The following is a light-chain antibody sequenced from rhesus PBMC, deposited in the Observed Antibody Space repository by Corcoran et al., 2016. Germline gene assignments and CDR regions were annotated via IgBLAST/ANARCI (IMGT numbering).Light chain of an antibody. CDR3: QQHNSYPLA. CDR1: QGISSY. Sequence: DIQMTQSPSSLSASVGDRVTITRRASQGISSYLAWYQQKPGKAPKRLIDAASTLQSGVPSRFSGSGSGTDFTLTFSSLQPEDFAAYYWQQHNSYPLAFGGGTKVEL. V-gene: IGKV1-25*01. J-gene: IGKJ4*01. CDR2: AAS.